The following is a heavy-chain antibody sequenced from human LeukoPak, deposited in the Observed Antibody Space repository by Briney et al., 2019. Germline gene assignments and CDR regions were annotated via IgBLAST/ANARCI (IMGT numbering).Heavy chain of an antibody. J-gene: IGHJ4*02. CDR1: GYTLTDYF. Sequence: ASVRVSCKASGYTLTDYFMHWVRQAPGQGLECMGWMNPRSGDTNYAQKFQGRVTVTRDTSISTAYMELSRLRSDDTAVYYCARADHGTRSDGFYTLDYWGQGSLVTVSS. D-gene: IGHD2-2*02. V-gene: IGHV1-2*02. CDR3: ARADHGTRSDGFYTLDY. CDR2: MNPRSGDT.